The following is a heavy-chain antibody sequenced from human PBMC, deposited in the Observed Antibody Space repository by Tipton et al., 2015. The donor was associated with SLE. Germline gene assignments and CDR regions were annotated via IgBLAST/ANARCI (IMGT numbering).Heavy chain of an antibody. CDR2: INHSGST. D-gene: IGHD3-22*01. Sequence: LRLSCAVYGGSFSGYYWSWIRQPPGKGLEWIGEINHSGSTNYNPSLKSRVTISVDTSKNQFSLKLSSVTAADTAVYYCARRWLSYAFDIWGQGTMVTVSS. V-gene: IGHV4-34*01. CDR3: ARRWLSYAFDI. J-gene: IGHJ3*02. CDR1: GGSFSGYY.